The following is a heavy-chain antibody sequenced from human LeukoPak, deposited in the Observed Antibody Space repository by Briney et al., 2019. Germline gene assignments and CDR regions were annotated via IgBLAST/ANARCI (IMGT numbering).Heavy chain of an antibody. CDR1: GSTFSCYD. Sequence: ASVKVSCKASGSTFSCYDINWVRQATAQGVDWMGLMNPNSGKSGYAQKFQGRFTITTNTSISPAYMEPSSLESEDTAVYYCARGISRGRRYCNSTRCCKQKVGGYYYYMDVWGKGTTVTVSS. V-gene: IGHV1-8*03. CDR2: MNPNSGKS. CDR3: ARGISRGRRYCNSTRCCKQKVGGYYYYMDV. J-gene: IGHJ6*03. D-gene: IGHD2-2*01.